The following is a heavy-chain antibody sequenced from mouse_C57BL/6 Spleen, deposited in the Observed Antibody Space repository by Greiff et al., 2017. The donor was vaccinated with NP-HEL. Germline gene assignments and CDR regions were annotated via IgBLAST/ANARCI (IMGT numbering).Heavy chain of an antibody. CDR2: INPNNGGT. CDR1: GYTFTDYY. Sequence: EVQLQQSGPELVKPGASVKISCKASGYTFTDYYMNWVKQSHGKSLEWIGDINPNNGGTSYNQKFKGKATLTVDKSSSTAYMELRSLTSGDSAVYYCASSSHYYGSSYWFAYWGQGTLVTVSA. CDR3: ASSSHYYGSSYWFAY. J-gene: IGHJ3*01. V-gene: IGHV1-26*01. D-gene: IGHD1-1*01.